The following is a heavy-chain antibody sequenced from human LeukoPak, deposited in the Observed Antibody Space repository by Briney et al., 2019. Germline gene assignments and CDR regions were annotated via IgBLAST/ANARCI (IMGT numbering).Heavy chain of an antibody. J-gene: IGHJ4*02. CDR2: ISSSSSTI. Sequence: GGSLRLSCAASGFTFSSYSMNWVRQAPGKGLEWVSYISSSSSTIYYADSVKGRFTISRDNSKNTLYLQMNSLRAEDTAVYYCAKITYYYDSSGYYPSSDYWGQGTLVTVSS. D-gene: IGHD3-22*01. CDR1: GFTFSSYS. V-gene: IGHV3-48*01. CDR3: AKITYYYDSSGYYPSSDY.